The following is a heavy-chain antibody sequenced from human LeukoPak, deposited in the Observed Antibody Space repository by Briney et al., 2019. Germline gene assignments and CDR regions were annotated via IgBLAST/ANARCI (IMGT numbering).Heavy chain of an antibody. CDR2: IHTSGST. J-gene: IGHJ4*02. CDR3: ARATYGVFFDY. Sequence: SETLSLTCSVSGGSISTYYGSWIRQSAGKGLEWIGRIHTSGSTNYNPSLKSRVTMSVDTSKNQFSLKLSSVTVADTAVYYCARATYGVFFDYWGQGTLVTVSS. V-gene: IGHV4-4*07. CDR1: GGSISTYY. D-gene: IGHD4-17*01.